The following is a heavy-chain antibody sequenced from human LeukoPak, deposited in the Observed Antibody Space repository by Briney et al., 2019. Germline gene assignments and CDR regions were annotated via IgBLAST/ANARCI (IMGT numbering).Heavy chain of an antibody. D-gene: IGHD2-2*01. CDR3: ARSIVVVPAAMHDAFDI. V-gene: IGHV3-30*02. CDR1: GFTFSNYG. J-gene: IGHJ3*02. Sequence: GGSLRLSCAASGFTFSNYGMHWVRQAPGKGLEWVAFIRYDGSNTYYADSVKVRFTISRDNSKNTLYLQMNSLRAEDTAVYYCARSIVVVPAAMHDAFDIWGQGTMVTVSS. CDR2: IRYDGSNT.